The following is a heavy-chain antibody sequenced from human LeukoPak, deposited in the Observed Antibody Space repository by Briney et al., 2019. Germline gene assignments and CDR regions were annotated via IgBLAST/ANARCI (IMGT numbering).Heavy chain of an antibody. CDR1: GYTFNIYD. CDR2: INIGNGNT. D-gene: IGHD2-15*01. CDR3: VRGRGASYHDVLQI. Sequence: ASVKVSCKASGYTFNIYDMHWVRQAPGQGLEWMGWINIGNGNTKYSREVEGRVIITRDTSARTVYMELTSLRPEDMAVYYCVRGRGASYHDVLQIWGQGTTLIVSS. V-gene: IGHV1-3*03. J-gene: IGHJ3*02.